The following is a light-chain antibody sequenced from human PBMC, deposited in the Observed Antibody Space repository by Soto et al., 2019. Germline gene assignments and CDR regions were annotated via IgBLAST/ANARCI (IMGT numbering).Light chain of an antibody. CDR3: QQYGSSPFT. J-gene: IGKJ3*01. V-gene: IGKV3-20*01. CDR2: GAS. Sequence: EIVLTQSPGTLSLSPGERETLSCRASQSVSSSYLAWYQQKHGQAXRLLIYGASSRATGIPDRFSGSGSGTDLTITISRLEPEDGEVYDGQQYGSSPFTFGPGTKVDIK. CDR1: QSVSSSY.